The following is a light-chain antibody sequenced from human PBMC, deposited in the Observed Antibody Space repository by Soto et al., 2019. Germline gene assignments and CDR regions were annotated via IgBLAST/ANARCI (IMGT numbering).Light chain of an antibody. J-gene: IGKJ3*01. CDR3: QQYGGSPLFT. V-gene: IGKV3-20*01. CDR1: QSVSSDY. CDR2: GAS. Sequence: EIVLTQSPNTLSLSPGERATLSCRASQSVSSDYLVWYQQKPGQAPRLLIYGASSRATGIPDRFSGSGSGTDFTLTISRLEPEDFAVYSCQQYGGSPLFTFGPGTKVDFK.